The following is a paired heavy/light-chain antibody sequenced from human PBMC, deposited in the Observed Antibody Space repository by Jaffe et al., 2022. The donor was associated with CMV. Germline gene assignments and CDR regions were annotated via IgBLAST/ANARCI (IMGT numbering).Heavy chain of an antibody. D-gene: IGHD3-3*02. V-gene: IGHV4-31*03. CDR2: IFGSGAT. J-gene: IGHJ4*02. Sequence: QVQLQESGPGLVQPSQTLSLTCTVSGASLSSGDHYWSWIRQHPGKGLEWIGYIFGSGATSYNPSLQSRVAVSVDTSENQFSLELYSVTAADAAVYYCARGNAFLEWFLDYWGQGTLVTVSS. CDR3: ARGNAFLEWFLDY. CDR1: GASLSSGDHY.
Light chain of an antibody. Sequence: EIVLTQSPATLSLSPGERATLSCKASQSVTHSLAWYQQKFGQAPRLLIYGASNRATGVPARFSGSGSGADFTLTISSLEPEDFAVYYCQQRSNWLTFGGGTQVEIK. CDR1: QSVTHS. V-gene: IGKV3-11*01. CDR3: QQRSNWLT. CDR2: GAS. J-gene: IGKJ4*01.